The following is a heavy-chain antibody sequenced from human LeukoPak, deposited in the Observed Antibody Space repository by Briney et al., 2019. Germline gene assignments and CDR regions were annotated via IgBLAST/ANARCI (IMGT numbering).Heavy chain of an antibody. Sequence: GASVKVSCKPSGFTFTSSAVQWVRQARGQRPEWIGWIVVGSGNTNYAQKFQERVTITRDMSTSTAYMELSSLRSEDTAVYYCAADQAEYCDGDCHNVWGQGTTVTVSS. CDR3: AADQAEYCDGDCHNV. V-gene: IGHV1-58*01. CDR1: GFTFTSSA. CDR2: IVVGSGNT. J-gene: IGHJ6*02. D-gene: IGHD2-21*02.